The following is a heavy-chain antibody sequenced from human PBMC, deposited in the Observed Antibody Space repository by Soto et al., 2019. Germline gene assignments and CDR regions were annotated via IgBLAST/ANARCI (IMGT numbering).Heavy chain of an antibody. D-gene: IGHD6-19*01. CDR2: IYYSGST. CDR1: GGSISSYY. V-gene: IGHV4-59*04. CDR3: ARINSSGWYRVSSGRPAATYYFDY. J-gene: IGHJ4*02. Sequence: SETLSLTCTVSGGSISSYYWSWIRQPPGKGLEWIGYIYYSGSTYYNPSLKSRVTISVDTSKNQFSLKLSSVTAADTAVYYCARINSSGWYRVSSGRPAATYYFDYWGQGTLVTVSS.